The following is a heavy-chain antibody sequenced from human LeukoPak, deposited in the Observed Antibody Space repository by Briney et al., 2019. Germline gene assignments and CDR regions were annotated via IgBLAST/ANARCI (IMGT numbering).Heavy chain of an antibody. J-gene: IGHJ3*02. D-gene: IGHD6-6*01. CDR3: VSLASRPIYAFDI. CDR1: GFTFSDYY. Sequence: GGSLRLSCAASGFTFSDYYMSWIRQAPGKGLEWVSYISSSGSTIYYADSVKGRFTISRDNAKNSLYLQMNGLRAEDTAVYYCVSLASRPIYAFDIWGQGTMVTVSS. V-gene: IGHV3-11*04. CDR2: ISSSGSTI.